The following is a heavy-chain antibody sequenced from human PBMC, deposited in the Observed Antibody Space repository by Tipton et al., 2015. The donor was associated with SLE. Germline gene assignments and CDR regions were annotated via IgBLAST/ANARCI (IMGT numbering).Heavy chain of an antibody. CDR3: ARETGGGSYYFDY. D-gene: IGHD1-26*01. V-gene: IGHV4-59*01. CDR1: GGSISSYY. J-gene: IGHJ4*02. Sequence: TLSLTCTVSGGSISSYYWSWIRQPPGKGLEWIGYIYYSGSTNYNPSLKSRVTISADTSKNQFSLKLSSVTAADTAVYYCARETGGGSYYFDYWGQGTLVTVSS. CDR2: IYYSGST.